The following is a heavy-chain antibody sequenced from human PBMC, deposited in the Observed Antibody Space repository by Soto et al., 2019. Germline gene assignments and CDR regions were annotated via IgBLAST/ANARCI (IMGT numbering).Heavy chain of an antibody. CDR2: IIPIFGTA. D-gene: IGHD5-12*01. CDR1: GGTFSSYA. V-gene: IGHV1-69*01. CDR3: ARGGEMARTPWYFDL. J-gene: IGHJ2*01. Sequence: QVQLVQSGAEVKKPGSSVKVSCKASGGTFSSYAISWVRQAPGQGLEWMGGIIPIFGTANYAQKFQGRLTIAAEESTSSADREVHSLRSEDTDVYYCARGGEMARTPWYFDLWGRGTLVTVSS.